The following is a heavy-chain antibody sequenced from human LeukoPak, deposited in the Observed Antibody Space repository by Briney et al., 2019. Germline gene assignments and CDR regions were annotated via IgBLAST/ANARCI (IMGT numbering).Heavy chain of an antibody. D-gene: IGHD2-21*02. Sequence: GGSLRLSCAASGFTFSSYSMNWVRQAPGKGLEWVSSISNSGSHIYYADSVKGRFTISRDNSKNTLYLQMNSLRAEDTAVYYCAKSDCGGDCHLLDYWGQGTLVTVSS. CDR3: AKSDCGGDCHLLDY. J-gene: IGHJ4*02. V-gene: IGHV3-21*04. CDR2: ISNSGSHI. CDR1: GFTFSSYS.